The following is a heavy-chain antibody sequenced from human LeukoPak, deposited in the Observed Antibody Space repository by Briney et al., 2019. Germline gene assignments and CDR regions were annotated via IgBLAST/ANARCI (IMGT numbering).Heavy chain of an antibody. V-gene: IGHV3-30-3*01. J-gene: IGHJ4*02. CDR3: ARLKGYYFDY. CDR1: GFTFSSYA. Sequence: GGSLRLSCAASGFTFSSYAMHWVRQAPGKGLERVAVISYDGSNKYYADSVKGRFTISRDNSKNTLYLQMNSLRAEDTAVYYCARLKGYYFDYWGQGTLVTVSS. CDR2: ISYDGSNK.